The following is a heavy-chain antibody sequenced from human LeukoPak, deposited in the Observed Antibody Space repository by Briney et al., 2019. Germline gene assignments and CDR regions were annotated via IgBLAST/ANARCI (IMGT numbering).Heavy chain of an antibody. D-gene: IGHD6-19*01. CDR3: ARQEWLVFDY. Sequence: PSETLSLTCTVSGDSISSSSYYWGWIRQPPGKGLEWIGSIYYSGSTYYNPSLKRRVTISVDTSKNQFSLKLSSVTAADTAVYYCARQEWLVFDYWGQGTLVTVSS. J-gene: IGHJ4*02. CDR1: GDSISSSSYY. CDR2: IYYSGST. V-gene: IGHV4-39*01.